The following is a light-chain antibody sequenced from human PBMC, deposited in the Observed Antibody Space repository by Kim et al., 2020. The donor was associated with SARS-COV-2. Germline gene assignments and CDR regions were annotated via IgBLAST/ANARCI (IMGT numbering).Light chain of an antibody. J-gene: IGKJ1*01. CDR2: GAS. Sequence: ASVGDRVTITCRASQGVGHDLGWYQQKPGKAPKRLIYGASSLESGVPSRFSGSRSGTEFTLTINSLQPEDFATYYCLQHNSHPWTFGRGTKVDIK. V-gene: IGKV1-17*01. CDR1: QGVGHD. CDR3: LQHNSHPWT.